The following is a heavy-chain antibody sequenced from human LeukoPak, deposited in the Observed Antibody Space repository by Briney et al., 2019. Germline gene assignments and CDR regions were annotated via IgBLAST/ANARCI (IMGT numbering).Heavy chain of an antibody. CDR3: ARVGGDYVDY. CDR1: GGSISNYY. D-gene: IGHD1-26*01. Sequence: PSETLSLTCTVSGGSISNYYWSWIRQSPEKGLEWIGYVYYSGTTNYNPSLKSRVTMSVDTSKNQFSLKLSSVTAADTAVYYCARVGGDYVDYWGQGTLVTVSS. J-gene: IGHJ4*02. V-gene: IGHV4-59*01. CDR2: VYYSGTT.